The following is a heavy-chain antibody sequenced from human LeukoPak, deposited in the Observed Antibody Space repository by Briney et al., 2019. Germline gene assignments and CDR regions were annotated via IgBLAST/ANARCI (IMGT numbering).Heavy chain of an antibody. CDR3: GSETYCGGDCYSNY. CDR2: INHSGST. V-gene: IGHV4-34*01. D-gene: IGHD2-21*02. J-gene: IGHJ4*02. Sequence: SETLSLTCAVYGGSFSGYYWSWIRQPPGKGLEWIGEINHSGSTNYNPSLKSRVTISVDTSKNQFSLKLSSVTAADTAVYYCGSETYCGGDCYSNYWGQGTLVTVSS. CDR1: GGSFSGYY.